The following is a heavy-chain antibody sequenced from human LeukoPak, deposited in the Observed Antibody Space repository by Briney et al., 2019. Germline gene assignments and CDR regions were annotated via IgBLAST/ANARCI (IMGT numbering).Heavy chain of an antibody. Sequence: PGGSLRLSCVGSGFSLSDYWMHWVRQTPGKGLMWVSRITSDGSTTWYADSVKGRFTVSRDNAKGTLFLEMNSLRDEDTAVYYCAGDYIWGRLFWGQGTLVTVSS. V-gene: IGHV3-74*01. J-gene: IGHJ4*01. D-gene: IGHD3-16*01. CDR2: ITSDGSTT. CDR1: GFSLSDYW. CDR3: AGDYIWGRLF.